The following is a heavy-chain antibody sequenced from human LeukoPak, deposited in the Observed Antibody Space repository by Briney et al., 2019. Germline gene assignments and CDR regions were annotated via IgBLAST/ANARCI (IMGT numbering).Heavy chain of an antibody. CDR3: ARGQRTAAGDWYFDY. CDR1: GYTFTSYG. CDR2: INPNSGGT. V-gene: IGHV1-2*04. D-gene: IGHD6-13*01. J-gene: IGHJ4*02. Sequence: ASVKVSCKASGYTFTSYGISWVRQAPGQGLEWMGWINPNSGGTNYAQKFQGWVTMTRDTSISTAYMELSRLRSDDTAVYYCARGQRTAAGDWYFDYWGQGTLVTVSS.